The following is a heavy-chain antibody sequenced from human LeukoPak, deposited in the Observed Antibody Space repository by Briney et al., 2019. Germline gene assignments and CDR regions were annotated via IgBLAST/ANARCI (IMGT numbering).Heavy chain of an antibody. CDR2: ISNDGSRK. Sequence: GGSLRLSCAPSGFTFSRHGMHWVRQAPGKGLEWVAIISNDGSRKYYAHSVEGRFTISRNNSKNTLYLQMNSLRAEDTAVYYCARAATITFDYWGQGTLVTVSS. J-gene: IGHJ4*02. CDR3: ARAATITFDY. D-gene: IGHD5-12*01. V-gene: IGHV3-30*03. CDR1: GFTFSRHG.